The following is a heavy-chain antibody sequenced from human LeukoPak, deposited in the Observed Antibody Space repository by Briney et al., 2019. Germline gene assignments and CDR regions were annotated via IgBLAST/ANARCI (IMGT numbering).Heavy chain of an antibody. Sequence: SETLSLTCAVYGGSFSGSYWSWIRQPPGKGLEWIGEINHSGSTNYNPSLKSRVTISVDTSKNQFSLKLSSVTAADTAVYYCARHLRGYSGYDYRPYYYYYMDVWGKGTTVTISS. V-gene: IGHV4-34*01. CDR2: INHSGST. J-gene: IGHJ6*03. CDR1: GGSFSGSY. CDR3: ARHLRGYSGYDYRPYYYYYMDV. D-gene: IGHD5-12*01.